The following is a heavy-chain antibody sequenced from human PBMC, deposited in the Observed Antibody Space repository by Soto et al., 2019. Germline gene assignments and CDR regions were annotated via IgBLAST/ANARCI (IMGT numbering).Heavy chain of an antibody. CDR3: AKDLSVYRWYYYDSSGYQYFDY. CDR1: GFTFSSYA. V-gene: IGHV3-23*01. D-gene: IGHD3-22*01. CDR2: ISGSGGST. J-gene: IGHJ4*02. Sequence: EVQLLESGGGLVQPGGSLRLSCAASGFTFSSYAMSWVRQAPGKGLEWVSAISGSGGSTYYADSVKGRFTISRDNSKNTLYLKMNSLRAEDTAVYYCAKDLSVYRWYYYDSSGYQYFDYWGQGTLVTVSS.